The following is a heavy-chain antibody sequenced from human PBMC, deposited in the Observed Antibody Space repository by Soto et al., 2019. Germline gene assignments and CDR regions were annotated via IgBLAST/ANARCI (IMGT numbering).Heavy chain of an antibody. CDR3: ASLTLAYCGGDCLDY. D-gene: IGHD2-21*01. Sequence: SVKVSCKASGGTFSSYAISWVRQAPGQGLEWMGGIIPIFGTANYAQKFQGRDTITADESTSTAYMELSSLRSEDTAVYYCASLTLAYCGGDCLDYWGQGTLVTVSS. CDR2: IIPIFGTA. J-gene: IGHJ4*02. V-gene: IGHV1-69*13. CDR1: GGTFSSYA.